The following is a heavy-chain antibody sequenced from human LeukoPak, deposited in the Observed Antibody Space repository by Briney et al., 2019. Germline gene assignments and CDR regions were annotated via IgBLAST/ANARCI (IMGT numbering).Heavy chain of an antibody. CDR3: AKLWALGSAVAGSFDY. D-gene: IGHD6-19*01. J-gene: IGHJ4*02. CDR1: GFTFSSYG. V-gene: IGHV3-30*18. CDR2: ISYDGSNK. Sequence: QTGGSLRLSCAASGFTFSSYGMHWVRQAPGKGLEWVAVISYDGSNKYYADSVKGRFTIFRDNSKNTLYLQMNSLRAEDTAVYYCAKLWALGSAVAGSFDYWGQGTLVTVSS.